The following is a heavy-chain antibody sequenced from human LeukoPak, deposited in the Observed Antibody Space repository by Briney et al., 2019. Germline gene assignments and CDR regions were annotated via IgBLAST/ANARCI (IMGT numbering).Heavy chain of an antibody. V-gene: IGHV3-30*18. D-gene: IGHD3-22*01. Sequence: GRSLRLSCAASGFTFSSYGMHWVRQAPGKGLEWVAVISYDGSNKYYADSVKGRFTISRDNSKNTLYLQMNSLRAEDTAVYYCAKDLDDSSGYYYPGFDYWGQGTLVTVSS. J-gene: IGHJ4*02. CDR3: AKDLDDSSGYYYPGFDY. CDR2: ISYDGSNK. CDR1: GFTFSSYG.